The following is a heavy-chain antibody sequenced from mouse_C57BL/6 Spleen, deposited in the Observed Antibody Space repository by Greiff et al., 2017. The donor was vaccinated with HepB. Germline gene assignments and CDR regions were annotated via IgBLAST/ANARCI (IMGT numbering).Heavy chain of an antibody. CDR3: ARGRVFAY. J-gene: IGHJ3*01. CDR2: IDPSDSYT. V-gene: IGHV1-50*01. CDR1: GYTFTSYW. Sequence: QVQLQQPGAELVKPGASVKLSCKASGYTFTSYWMQWVKQRPGQGLEWIGEIDPSDSYTNYNQKFKGKATLTVDTSSSTAYMQLSSLTSEDSAVYYCARGRVFAYWGQGTLVTVSA.